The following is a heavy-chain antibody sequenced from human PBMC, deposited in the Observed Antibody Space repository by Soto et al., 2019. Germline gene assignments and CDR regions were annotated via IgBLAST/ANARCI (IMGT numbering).Heavy chain of an antibody. J-gene: IGHJ6*02. D-gene: IGHD3-3*01. CDR3: ARERYYDFWSGPRGGYYYYGMDV. CDR2: IYYSGST. CDR1: GGSISSGGYY. V-gene: IGHV4-31*03. Sequence: SETLSLTCTVSGGSISSGGYYWSWIRQHPGKGLEWIGYIYYSGSTYYNPSLKSRVTISVDTSKNQFSLKLSSVTAADTAVYYCARERYYDFWSGPRGGYYYYGMDVWGQGTTVTVSS.